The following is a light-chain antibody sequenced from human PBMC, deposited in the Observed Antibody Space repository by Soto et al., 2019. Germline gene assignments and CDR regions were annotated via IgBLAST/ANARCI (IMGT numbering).Light chain of an antibody. CDR2: ATS. CDR3: QQYGSWPRT. J-gene: IGKJ1*01. CDR1: ESISVT. Sequence: EIVMTQSPATLSVSPGERATLSCRASESISVTLAWYQKKPGQDPRLLIYATSTRASGIPARFSGSGSGTDFNLSISSLQSEDFAVYYCQQYGSWPRTFGQGTKVEIK. V-gene: IGKV3-15*01.